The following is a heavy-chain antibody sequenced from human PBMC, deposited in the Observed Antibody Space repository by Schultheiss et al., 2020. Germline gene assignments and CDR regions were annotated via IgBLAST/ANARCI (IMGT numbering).Heavy chain of an antibody. Sequence: SETLSLTCAVYGGSFSGYYWSWIRQPPGKGLEWIGSIYTSGSTNYNPSLKSRVTISVDTSKNQFSLRLTSVTAADTAVYYCARGRGLAARGKYYFDYWGQGTLVTVSS. CDR2: IYTSGST. D-gene: IGHD6-6*01. V-gene: IGHV4-34*01. CDR1: GGSFSGYY. CDR3: ARGRGLAARGKYYFDY. J-gene: IGHJ4*02.